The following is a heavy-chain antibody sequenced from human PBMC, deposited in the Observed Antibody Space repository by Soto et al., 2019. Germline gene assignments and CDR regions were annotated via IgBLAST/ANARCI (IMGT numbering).Heavy chain of an antibody. CDR2: INSDGSST. V-gene: IGHV3-74*01. CDR1: GFTFSSYW. D-gene: IGHD6-13*01. J-gene: IGHJ4*02. Sequence: GGSLRLSCAASGFTFSSYWMHWVRQAPGKGLVWVSRINSDGSSTSYADSVKGRFTISRDNAKNTLYLQMNSLRAEDTAVYYCAREGYSSSWYTDYFDYWGQGTLVTVSS. CDR3: AREGYSSSWYTDYFDY.